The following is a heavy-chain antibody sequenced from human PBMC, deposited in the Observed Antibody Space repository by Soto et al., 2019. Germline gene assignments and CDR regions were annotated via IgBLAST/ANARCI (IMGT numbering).Heavy chain of an antibody. V-gene: IGHV3-7*03. CDR1: GLTFRNDW. D-gene: IGHD4-17*01. CDR2: INQDGSER. J-gene: IGHJ4*02. Sequence: GGSLRLSCAGSGLTFRNDWLSWVRQAPGKGLEWVANINQDGSERYYVDSVRGRFTISRDNVEDSLYLQLNSLRPEDTAVYYCAVYGYGVSAAAYWGQGTLVTVSS. CDR3: AVYGYGVSAAAY.